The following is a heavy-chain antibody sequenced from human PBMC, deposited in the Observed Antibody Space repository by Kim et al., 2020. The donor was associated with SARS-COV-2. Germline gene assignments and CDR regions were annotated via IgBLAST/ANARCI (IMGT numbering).Heavy chain of an antibody. CDR1: GGSFSGYY. Sequence: SETLSLTCAVYGGSFSGYYWSWIRQPPGKGLEWIGEINHSGSTNYNPSLKSRVTISVDTSKNQFSLKLSSVTAADTAVYYCARGLGGSSISSSYYFDYWG. D-gene: IGHD6-13*01. CDR2: INHSGST. CDR3: ARGLGGSSISSSYYFDY. V-gene: IGHV4-34*01. J-gene: IGHJ4*01.